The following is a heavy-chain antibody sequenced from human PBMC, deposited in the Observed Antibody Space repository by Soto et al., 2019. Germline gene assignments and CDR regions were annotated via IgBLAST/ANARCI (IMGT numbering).Heavy chain of an antibody. J-gene: IGHJ5*02. D-gene: IGHD3-22*01. V-gene: IGHV2-5*01. CDR3: AHRRDYYDTRLQLDP. CDR1: GFSLSTSGVG. CDR2: IYWNDDK. Sequence: SGPTLVNPTQTLTLTCTFSGFSLSTSGVGVGWIRQPPGKSLEWLALIYWNDDKRYSPPLKSRLTITKYTSKNQVVLTMTNMDTVDTDTYSCAHRRDYYDTRLQLDPWRQATLVSVS.